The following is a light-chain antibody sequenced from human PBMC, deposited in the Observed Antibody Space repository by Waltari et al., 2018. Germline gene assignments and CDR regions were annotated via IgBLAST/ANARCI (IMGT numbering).Light chain of an antibody. Sequence: EIVMTQSPATLSVSPGERASLSCRASESVNSNLAWYQHISGQAPRLLIYGASTRATGIPARFSGSGSGTEFTLTISSLQSEDFAVYYCQQYNNWPPIYTFGQGTKLEIK. J-gene: IGKJ2*01. CDR2: GAS. CDR1: ESVNSN. V-gene: IGKV3-15*01. CDR3: QQYNNWPPIYT.